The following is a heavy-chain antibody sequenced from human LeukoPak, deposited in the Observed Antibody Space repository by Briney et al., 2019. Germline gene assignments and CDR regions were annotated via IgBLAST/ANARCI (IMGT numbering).Heavy chain of an antibody. CDR3: AKGETVTTSPFDY. Sequence: SETLSLTCAVSGASLSHYHWNWFRQPPGKGPEWIASVFDNEDANYNPSLESRVTISLDTSKSHVSLRLTSVTAADTAVYFCAKGETVTTSPFDYWGQGILVTVSS. D-gene: IGHD4-17*01. V-gene: IGHV4-59*01. J-gene: IGHJ4*02. CDR1: GASLSHYH. CDR2: VFDNEDA.